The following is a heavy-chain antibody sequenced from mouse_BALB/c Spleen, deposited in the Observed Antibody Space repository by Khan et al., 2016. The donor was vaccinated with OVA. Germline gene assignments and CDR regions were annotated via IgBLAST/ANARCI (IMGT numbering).Heavy chain of an antibody. CDR3: ARQPYYHYNIMDF. J-gene: IGHJ4*01. V-gene: IGHV2-6-1*01. Sequence: VKLVESGPGLAAPSQSLSITCTISGFSLTNYGVHWVRQPPGMGLEWLVVIWSDGSTTYNSALKSRLTITKDNSQSQVFLRVNSLQTDDTAIYFCARQPYYHYNIMDFWGQGTSVTVSS. CDR1: GFSLTNYG. CDR2: IWSDGST. D-gene: IGHD2-10*01.